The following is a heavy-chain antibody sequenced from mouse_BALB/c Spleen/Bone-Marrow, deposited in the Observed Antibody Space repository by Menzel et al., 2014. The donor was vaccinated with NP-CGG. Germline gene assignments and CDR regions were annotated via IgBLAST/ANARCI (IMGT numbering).Heavy chain of an antibody. D-gene: IGHD3-3*01. CDR1: GYSFTSYW. J-gene: IGHJ3*01. V-gene: IGHV1-61*01. CDR3: TRYDLTTRAFAY. CDR2: IHLSDSES. Sequence: QVQLKRSGAELVRPGASVKLSCKASGYSFTSYWMNWVKQRPGQGLEWIGMIHLSDSESRLNQKFEDKATLTVDKSSSTAYMQLSSPTSEDSAVYYCTRYDLTTRAFAYWGQGTLVTISA.